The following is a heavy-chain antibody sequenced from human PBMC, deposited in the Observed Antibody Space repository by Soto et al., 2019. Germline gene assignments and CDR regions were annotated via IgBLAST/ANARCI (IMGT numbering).Heavy chain of an antibody. J-gene: IGHJ4*02. V-gene: IGHV3-30*18. CDR3: AKDLRIKQQLLLVLAY. CDR2: ISYDGSNK. D-gene: IGHD6-13*01. CDR1: GLTFSSFG. Sequence: GGSLRPSCAASGLTFSSFGMHWVRQAPGKGLEWVAVISYDGSNKYYADSVKGRFTISRDNSKNTLYLQMNSLRAEDTAVYYCAKDLRIKQQLLLVLAYWGQGTLVTVSS.